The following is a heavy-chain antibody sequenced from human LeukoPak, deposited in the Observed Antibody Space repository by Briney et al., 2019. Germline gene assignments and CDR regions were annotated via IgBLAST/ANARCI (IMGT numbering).Heavy chain of an antibody. CDR3: ASRIFYDFWSGYYMGGKLDY. CDR1: GYTFTSYD. D-gene: IGHD3-3*01. J-gene: IGHJ4*02. Sequence: AASVKVSCKASGYTFTSYDINWVRQATGQGLEWMGWMNPNSGNTGYAQKFQGRVTMTRNTSISTAYMELSSLRSEDTAVYYCASRIFYDFWSGYYMGGKLDYWGQGTLVTVSS. V-gene: IGHV1-8*01. CDR2: MNPNSGNT.